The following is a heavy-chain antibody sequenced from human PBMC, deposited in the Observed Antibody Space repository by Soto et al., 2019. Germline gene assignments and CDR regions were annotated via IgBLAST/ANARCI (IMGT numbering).Heavy chain of an antibody. J-gene: IGHJ5*02. Sequence: QVQLVQSGAEVKEPGASVKVSCKASGYTSTSYGLCRVRQAPGQGLEWMGRISAYNYNTNYAQKLQGRVTMTTDTSTSTAYMEQRSLRSDDTAVYYCARVVGALGHWFDPWGQGTLVTVSS. CDR1: GYTSTSYG. CDR3: ARVVGALGHWFDP. CDR2: ISAYNYNT. V-gene: IGHV1-18*01. D-gene: IGHD1-26*01.